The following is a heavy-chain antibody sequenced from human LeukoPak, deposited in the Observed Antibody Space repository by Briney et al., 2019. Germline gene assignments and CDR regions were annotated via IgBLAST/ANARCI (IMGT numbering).Heavy chain of an antibody. J-gene: IGHJ6*03. V-gene: IGHV4-59*01. CDR1: GGSISRYY. Sequence: SETLSLTCTVSGGSISRYYRSWIRQPPGKGLEWIGYIYYSGSTNYNPSLKSRVTISVDTSKNQFSLKLSPVPAAAPAGYHLARARSGTTGSFYYYYMDVWGKGTTVNVFS. D-gene: IGHD4-17*01. CDR3: ARARSGTTGSFYYYYMDV. CDR2: IYYSGST.